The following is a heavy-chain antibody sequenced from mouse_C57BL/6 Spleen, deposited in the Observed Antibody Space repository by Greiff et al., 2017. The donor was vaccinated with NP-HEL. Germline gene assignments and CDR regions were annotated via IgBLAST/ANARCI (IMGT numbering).Heavy chain of an antibody. CDR2: IRNKANNHAT. J-gene: IGHJ2*01. CDR1: GFTFSDAW. Sequence: EVQLVESGGGLVQPGGSMKLSCAASGFTFSDAWMDWVRQSPEKGLEWVAEIRNKANNHATYYAESVKGRFTISRDDSKSSVYLQMNSLRAEDTGIYYCTRRGITTVSFDYWGQGTTLTVSS. D-gene: IGHD1-1*01. V-gene: IGHV6-6*01. CDR3: TRRGITTVSFDY.